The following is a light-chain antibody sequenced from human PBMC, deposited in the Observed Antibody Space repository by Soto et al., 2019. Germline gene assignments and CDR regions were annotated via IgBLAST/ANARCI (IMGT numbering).Light chain of an antibody. CDR2: EVS. CDR1: SSDVGGYDY. CDR3: SSYSISTAYL. J-gene: IGLJ1*01. V-gene: IGLV2-14*01. Sequence: QSVLTQPASVSGSPGQSITISCTGTSSDVGGYDYVSWYQLHPGNAPKLMLFEVSNRPSGVSYRFSGSKSGNTASLTISGLQAEDEADYFCSSYSISTAYLFGTGTKVTVL.